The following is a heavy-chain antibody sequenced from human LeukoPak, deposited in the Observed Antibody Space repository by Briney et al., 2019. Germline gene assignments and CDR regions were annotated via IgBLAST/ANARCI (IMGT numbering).Heavy chain of an antibody. CDR3: ARMAFCSGGRCITCFDP. V-gene: IGHV1-69*13. CDR2: IIPTFGTT. D-gene: IGHD2-15*01. CDR1: GAIFSNFG. Sequence: SVKVSCKASGAIFSNFGFNWVRQAPGQGLGWMGGIIPTFGTTHYTEKFQGRVTITADESTNTAYMELTGLRSEDTAVYYCARMAFCSGGRCITCFDPWGQGTLVTVSS. J-gene: IGHJ5*02.